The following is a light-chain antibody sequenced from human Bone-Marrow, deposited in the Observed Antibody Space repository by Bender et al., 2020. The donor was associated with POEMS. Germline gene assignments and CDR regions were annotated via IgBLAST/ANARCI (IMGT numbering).Light chain of an antibody. CDR1: SSYIGGYKY. J-gene: IGLJ3*02. CDR3: QSYDNSLGGWV. Sequence: QSALTQPASVSGSPGQSITISCTGTSSYIGGYKYVSWYQQHPGKAPKLMIYDVTNRPSGVPDRFSGSKSGTSASLAITGLQAEDEGDYYCQSYDNSLGGWVFGGGTKLTVL. V-gene: IGLV2-14*03. CDR2: DVT.